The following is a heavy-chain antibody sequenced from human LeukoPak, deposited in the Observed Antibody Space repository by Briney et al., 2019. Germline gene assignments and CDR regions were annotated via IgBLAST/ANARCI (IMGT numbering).Heavy chain of an antibody. D-gene: IGHD6-13*01. Sequence: PGGSLRLSCAASGFTFNEYYMSWIRQAPAKGLEWVSHISDGGAYTKYADSVKGRFTISRDNAKNSLYLQMNSLTAADTAVYYCARVRTNSWYSDSWGQGTLVTVSS. V-gene: IGHV3-11*06. CDR1: GFTFNEYY. CDR2: ISDGGAYT. J-gene: IGHJ4*02. CDR3: ARVRTNSWYSDS.